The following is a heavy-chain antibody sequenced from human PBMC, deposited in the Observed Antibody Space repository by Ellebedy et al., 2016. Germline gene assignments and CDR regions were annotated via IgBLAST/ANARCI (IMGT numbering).Heavy chain of an antibody. D-gene: IGHD2-2*01. Sequence: GSLRLSXTVSGGSVSSGSYYWSWIRQPPGKGLEWIGYIYYSGSTNYNPSLKSRVTISVDTSKNQFSLKLSSVTAADTAVYYCARKKMAYCTSTSCYVGRSWFDPWGQGTLVSVSS. CDR3: ARKKMAYCTSTSCYVGRSWFDP. CDR2: IYYSGST. CDR1: GGSVSSGSYY. J-gene: IGHJ5*02. V-gene: IGHV4-61*01.